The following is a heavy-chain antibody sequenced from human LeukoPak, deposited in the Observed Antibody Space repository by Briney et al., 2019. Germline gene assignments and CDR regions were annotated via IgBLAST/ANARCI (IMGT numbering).Heavy chain of an antibody. CDR1: GFTFSNYN. D-gene: IGHD3-10*01. J-gene: IGHJ4*02. CDR2: ISTSGRAI. V-gene: IGHV3-48*02. Sequence: PGGSLRLSCAASGFTFSNYNMNWVRQAPGKGLEWVSYISTSGRAIFYADSVKGRFTISRDNAKNSLFLQMNSLRDEDTAVYYCAKVRTLVWFGEFAYWGQGTLVTVSS. CDR3: AKVRTLVWFGEFAY.